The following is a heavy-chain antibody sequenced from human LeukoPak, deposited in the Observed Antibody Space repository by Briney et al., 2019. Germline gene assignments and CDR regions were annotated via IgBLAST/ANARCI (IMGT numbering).Heavy chain of an antibody. D-gene: IGHD5-18*01. CDR3: ARGRRGYPRAVDY. CDR1: GGSISSSSYY. V-gene: IGHV4-39*07. J-gene: IGHJ4*02. CDR2: INHSGST. Sequence: SETLSLTCTVSGGSISSSSYYWSWIRQPPGKGLEWIGEINHSGSTNYNPSLKSRVTISVDTSKNQFSLKLSSVTAADTAVYYCARGRRGYPRAVDYWGQGTLVTVSS.